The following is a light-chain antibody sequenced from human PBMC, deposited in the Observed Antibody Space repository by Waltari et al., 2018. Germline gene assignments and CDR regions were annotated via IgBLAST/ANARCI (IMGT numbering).Light chain of an antibody. CDR2: GAS. V-gene: IGKV3-20*01. CDR1: QRLIKRY. J-gene: IGKJ2*01. CDR3: QQYGSSVMYT. Sequence: ATLSCRASQRLIKRYVAWYQQKPGQAPTLLIYGASNRAAGIPDRFSASGSETDFTLTISRLEPEDFGVYYCQQYGSSVMYTFGQGTKLEI.